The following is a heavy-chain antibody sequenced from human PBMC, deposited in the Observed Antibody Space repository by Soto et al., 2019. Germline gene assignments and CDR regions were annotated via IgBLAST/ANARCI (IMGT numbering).Heavy chain of an antibody. J-gene: IGHJ6*02. CDR2: INPNSGGT. D-gene: IGHD6-13*01. V-gene: IGHV1-2*04. Sequence: ASVKVSCKASGYTFTGYYMHWVRQAPGQGLEWMGWINPNSGGTNYAQKFQGWVTMTRDTSISTAYMELSRLRSDDTAVYYCARFAAPPGPGYSVNYYYGMDVWGQGTTVTVSS. CDR1: GYTFTGYY. CDR3: ARFAAPPGPGYSVNYYYGMDV.